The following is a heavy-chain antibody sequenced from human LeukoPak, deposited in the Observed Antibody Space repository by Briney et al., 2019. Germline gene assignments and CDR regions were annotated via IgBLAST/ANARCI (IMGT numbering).Heavy chain of an antibody. J-gene: IGHJ4*02. CDR2: IYYSGST. Sequence: SETLSLTCTVSGGSLSSGDYYWSWIRQPPGKGLEWIGYIYYSGSTYYNPSLKSRVTISVDTSKNQFSLKLSSVTAADTAVYYCARGLAYYDSSGYYYFDYWGQGTLATVSS. V-gene: IGHV4-30-4*01. CDR3: ARGLAYYDSSGYYYFDY. CDR1: GGSLSSGDYY. D-gene: IGHD3-22*01.